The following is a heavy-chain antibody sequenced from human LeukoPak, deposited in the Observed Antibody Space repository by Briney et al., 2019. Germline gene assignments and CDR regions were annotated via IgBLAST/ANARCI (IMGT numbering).Heavy chain of an antibody. Sequence: GGSLRLSCAASGFTFSSYSMNWVRQAPGKGLEWMAVISYDGSNKYYADSVKGRFTISRDNSKNTLYLQMNSLRAEDTAVYYCAKGEFDGGDYGLSDYWGQGTLVTVSS. CDR1: GFTFSSYS. J-gene: IGHJ4*02. V-gene: IGHV3-30*18. D-gene: IGHD4-17*01. CDR2: ISYDGSNK. CDR3: AKGEFDGGDYGLSDY.